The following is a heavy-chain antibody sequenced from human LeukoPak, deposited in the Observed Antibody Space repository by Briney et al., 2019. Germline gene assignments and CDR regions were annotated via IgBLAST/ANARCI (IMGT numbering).Heavy chain of an antibody. CDR2: IYYSGST. V-gene: IGHV4-59*01. D-gene: IGHD1-14*01. CDR3: ARDLARIGTRGAFDI. CDR1: GGSISSYY. Sequence: PSETLSLTCTVSGGSISSYYWSWIRQPPGKGLEWIGYIYYSGSTNYNPSLKSRVTISVDTSKNQFSLKLSSVTAADTAVYYCARDLARIGTRGAFDIWGQGTMVTVSS. J-gene: IGHJ3*02.